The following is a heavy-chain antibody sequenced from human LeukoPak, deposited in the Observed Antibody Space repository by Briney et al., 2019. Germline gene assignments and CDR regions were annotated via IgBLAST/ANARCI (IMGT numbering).Heavy chain of an antibody. V-gene: IGHV4-59*11. CDR1: SISSHY. J-gene: IGHJ6*02. D-gene: IGHD3-3*01. Sequence: SETLSLTCTVASISSHYWSWVRQPPGKGLEWIGYIYYSGSTYYNPSLKTRVTISVDTSKNQFSLKLSSVTVADTAVYYCARGYDFWSGSSYGMDVWGQGTTVTVSS. CDR2: IYYSGST. CDR3: ARGYDFWSGSSYGMDV.